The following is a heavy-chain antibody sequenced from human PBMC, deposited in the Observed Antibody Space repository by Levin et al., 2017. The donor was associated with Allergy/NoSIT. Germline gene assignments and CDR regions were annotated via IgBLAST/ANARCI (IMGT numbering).Heavy chain of an antibody. Sequence: LSLTCAASGFTFSTYWMHWVRQAPGKGLVWVSRINIDGSSITYADSVKGRFTIYRDNAKNTLYLQMNRLRVDDTAVYYCVREPPSAFDLWGQGTMVTVSS. CDR3: VREPPSAFDL. J-gene: IGHJ3*01. CDR1: GFTFSTYW. CDR2: INIDGSSI. V-gene: IGHV3-74*01.